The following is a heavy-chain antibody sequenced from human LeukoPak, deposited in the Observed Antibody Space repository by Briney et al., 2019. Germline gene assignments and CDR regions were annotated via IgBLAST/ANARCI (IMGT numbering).Heavy chain of an antibody. CDR1: GYSFTTYG. Sequence: SVKVSCKASGYSFTTYGITWVRQAPGQGLEWMGWISAYNANTNYAQKLQGRVTMTTDTSTSTAYMELRSLTSDDTAVYYCARDMIAARTNWFDPWGQGTLVTVSS. J-gene: IGHJ5*02. D-gene: IGHD6-6*01. CDR2: ISAYNANT. V-gene: IGHV1-18*01. CDR3: ARDMIAARTNWFDP.